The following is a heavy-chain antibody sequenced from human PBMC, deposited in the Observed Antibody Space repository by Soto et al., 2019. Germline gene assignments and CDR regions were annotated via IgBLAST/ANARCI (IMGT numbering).Heavy chain of an antibody. D-gene: IGHD3-3*01. CDR2: IYYSGST. CDR3: ARSTLRFLEWLPQGGWFDP. Sequence: QVQLQESGPGLVKPSQTLSLTCTVSGDSISSGDYYWSWIRQPPGKGLEWIGYIYYSGSTYYNPSLKSRVTISVDTSKNQFSLKLSSVTAADTAVYYCARSTLRFLEWLPQGGWFDPWGQGTLVTVSS. V-gene: IGHV4-30-4*01. CDR1: GDSISSGDYY. J-gene: IGHJ5*02.